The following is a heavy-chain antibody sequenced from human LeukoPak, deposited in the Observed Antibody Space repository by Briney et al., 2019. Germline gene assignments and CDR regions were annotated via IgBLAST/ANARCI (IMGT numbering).Heavy chain of an antibody. D-gene: IGHD6-13*01. CDR3: AKASRGSSWDPFDY. V-gene: IGHV3-74*01. Sequence: GGSLRLSCAASGFTFSPYWMHWVRQVPVKGLVWVSDINSDGTITHYADSVKGRFTVSRDNAQDTLYLQMNSLRAEDTAVYYCAKASRGSSWDPFDYWGQGTLVTVSS. J-gene: IGHJ4*02. CDR1: GFTFSPYW. CDR2: INSDGTIT.